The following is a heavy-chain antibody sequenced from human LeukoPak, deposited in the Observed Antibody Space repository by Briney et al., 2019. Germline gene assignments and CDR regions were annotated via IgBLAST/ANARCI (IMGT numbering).Heavy chain of an antibody. J-gene: IGHJ5*02. D-gene: IGHD3-16*01. CDR3: ARRGRTTISSRAFDP. CDR2: IYYSGST. V-gene: IGHV4-39*01. CDR1: GDSISTINYY. Sequence: SETLSLTCTVSGDSISTINYYWGWIRQPPGKGLECIVDIYYSGSTYYNPSLKSRVTISVDTSKNQFSLKLSSVTAADTAVYYCARRGRTTISSRAFDPWGQGALVTVSS.